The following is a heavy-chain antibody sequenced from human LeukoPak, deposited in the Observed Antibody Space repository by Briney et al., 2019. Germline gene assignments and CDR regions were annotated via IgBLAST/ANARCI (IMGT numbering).Heavy chain of an antibody. J-gene: IGHJ4*02. Sequence: SETLSLTCTVSGGSISSYYWSWIRQPPGKGLEWIGYIYYSGSTSYNPSLKSRVTISVDTSKNQFSLKLSSVTAADTAVYYCVMATERGGYWGQGTLVTVSS. CDR1: GGSISSYY. V-gene: IGHV4-59*08. CDR2: IYYSGST. D-gene: IGHD5-24*01. CDR3: VMATERGGY.